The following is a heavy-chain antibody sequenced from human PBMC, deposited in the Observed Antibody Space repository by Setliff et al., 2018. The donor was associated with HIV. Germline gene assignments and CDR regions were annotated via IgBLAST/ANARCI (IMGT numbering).Heavy chain of an antibody. CDR2: IYTSGST. D-gene: IGHD1-26*01. V-gene: IGHV4-61*09. CDR3: AGDAGYKGAADY. CDR1: GGSISSGSYY. Sequence: TLSLTCTVSGGSISSGSYYWSWIRQPAGKGLEWIGHIYTSGSTNYNPSLKSRVTISVDTSKNQFSLKLSSVTAADTAVYYCAGDAGYKGAADYWGQGTLVTVSS. J-gene: IGHJ4*02.